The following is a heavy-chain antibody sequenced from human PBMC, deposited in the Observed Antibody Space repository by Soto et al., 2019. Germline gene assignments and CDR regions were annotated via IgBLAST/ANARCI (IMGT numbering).Heavy chain of an antibody. V-gene: IGHV3-11*05. Sequence: QVQLVESGGGLVTPGGSLRLSCVASGFRLSDYYMTWIRQAPGKGLEWVSYITCRSDFITYADSVRGRFTVSRDNAKNSLYLQMNSLRVDDTAVYYCTRDFRNKGFDYWGQGTLVTVSS. CDR1: GFRLSDYY. CDR3: TRDFRNKGFDY. CDR2: ITCRSDFI. J-gene: IGHJ4*02.